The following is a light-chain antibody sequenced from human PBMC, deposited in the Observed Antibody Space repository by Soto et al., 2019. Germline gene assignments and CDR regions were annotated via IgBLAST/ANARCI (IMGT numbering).Light chain of an antibody. CDR1: SSNIGAGYD. CDR2: DNN. J-gene: IGLJ3*02. V-gene: IGLV1-40*01. Sequence: QPVLTQPPSVSGAPGQRVTISCTGSSSNIGAGYDVHWYQQLPGTAPKLLVYDNNYRPSGVPDRFSGSKSGTSASLAITGLQAEDEADYYCQSYDSSLSVVFGGGTKVTVL. CDR3: QSYDSSLSVV.